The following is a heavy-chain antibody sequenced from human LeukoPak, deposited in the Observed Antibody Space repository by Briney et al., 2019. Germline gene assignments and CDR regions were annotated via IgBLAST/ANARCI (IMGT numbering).Heavy chain of an antibody. D-gene: IGHD5-18*01. V-gene: IGHV3-30*04. CDR3: ARAHVDTAMARPFDY. Sequence: GGSLRLSCAASGFTFSSYAMHWVRQAPGKGLEWVAVISYDGSNKYYTDSVKGRFTISRDNSKNTLYLQMNSLRAEDTAVYYCARAHVDTAMARPFDYWGQGTLVTVSS. CDR1: GFTFSSYA. J-gene: IGHJ4*02. CDR2: ISYDGSNK.